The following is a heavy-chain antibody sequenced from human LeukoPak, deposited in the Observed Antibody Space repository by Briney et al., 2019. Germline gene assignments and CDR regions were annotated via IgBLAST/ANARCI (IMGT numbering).Heavy chain of an antibody. CDR3: ARSIAAAGFNWFDP. D-gene: IGHD6-13*01. CDR2: INTNTGNP. Sequence: GASVKVSCKTSGYTFTGYYLYWVRQAPGQGLEWMGWINTNTGNPTYAQGFTGRFVFSLDTSVSTAYLQISSLKAEDTAVYYCARSIAAAGFNWFDPWGQGTLVTVSS. J-gene: IGHJ5*02. CDR1: GYTFTGYY. V-gene: IGHV7-4-1*02.